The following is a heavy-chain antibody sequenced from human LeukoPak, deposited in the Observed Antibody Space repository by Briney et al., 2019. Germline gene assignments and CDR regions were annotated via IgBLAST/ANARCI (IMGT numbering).Heavy chain of an antibody. CDR2: INPNNGAT. CDR1: GYTSTDFY. D-gene: IGHD5-12*01. V-gene: IGHV1-2*02. Sequence: ASVKVSCKASGYTSTDFYIHWVRHAPGQGLEWMGWINPNNGATGSAQKFQGSVTMTRDTSISTVFMELSRLTYDDTAVFYCARVGYTAYDLWGQGTLVTVSS. J-gene: IGHJ4*02. CDR3: ARVGYTAYDL.